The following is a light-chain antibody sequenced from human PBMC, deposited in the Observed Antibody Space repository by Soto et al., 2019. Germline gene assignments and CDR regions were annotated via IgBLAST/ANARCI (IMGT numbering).Light chain of an antibody. CDR3: SSYAGSSTWV. J-gene: IGLJ3*02. V-gene: IGLV2-8*01. CDR1: SSDVGGDNY. CDR2: EVS. Sequence: QSAPTQPPSASGSPGQSATISCTGTSSDVGGDNYVSWYQQYPGKAPKLMIYEVSKRPSGVPDRFSGSKSGNTASLTVSGLQAEDEADYYCSSYAGSSTWVFGGGTKLTVL.